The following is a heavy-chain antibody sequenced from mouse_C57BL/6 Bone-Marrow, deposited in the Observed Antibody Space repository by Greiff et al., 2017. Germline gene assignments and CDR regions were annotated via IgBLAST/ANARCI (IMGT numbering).Heavy chain of an antibody. J-gene: IGHJ2*01. CDR3: ARLIRGGYCFDY. CDR2: IDPSDSET. CDR1: GYTFTSYW. V-gene: IGHV1-52*01. D-gene: IGHD1-1*02. Sequence: VQLQQPGAELVRPGSSVKLSCKASGYTFTSYWMHWVKQRPIQGLEWIGNIDPSDSETHYNQKFKDKATLTVDKSSSTAYMQLSSLTSDDSAVYYCARLIRGGYCFDYGGQGTTLTVSS.